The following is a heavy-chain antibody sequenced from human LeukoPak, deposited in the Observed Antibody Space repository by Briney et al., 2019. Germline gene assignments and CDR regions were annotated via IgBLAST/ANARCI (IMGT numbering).Heavy chain of an antibody. CDR1: GFTFSSFA. J-gene: IGHJ4*02. V-gene: IGHV3-23*01. Sequence: GGSLRLSCAASGFTFSSFAMSWVRQAPGKGLEWVSTISGSGASTYYADSVKGRFTISRDNSKNTLSLQMNSLRAEDTALYYCAKEWVRFDYWGQGTLVTVSS. CDR2: ISGSGAST. D-gene: IGHD5-12*01. CDR3: AKEWVRFDY.